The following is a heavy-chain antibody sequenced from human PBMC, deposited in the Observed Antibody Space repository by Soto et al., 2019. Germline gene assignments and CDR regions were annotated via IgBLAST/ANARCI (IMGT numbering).Heavy chain of an antibody. V-gene: IGHV3-48*02. Sequence: GQLVESGGDFVQPGESLRLSCVASQFPFDVYSMHWVRQAPGTGLEWVSYIRHTTSATFYADAVKGRFTISRDNRKNSLFLQMNSLRDDDTGVYFCARDRGSSGMFELDVWGPGTLVTVSS. CDR1: QFPFDVYS. CDR2: IRHTTSAT. J-gene: IGHJ3*01. CDR3: ARDRGSSGMFELDV. D-gene: IGHD6-19*01.